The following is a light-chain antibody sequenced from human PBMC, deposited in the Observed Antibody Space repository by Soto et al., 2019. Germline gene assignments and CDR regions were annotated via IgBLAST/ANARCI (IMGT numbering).Light chain of an antibody. CDR3: QQYGNSPCT. CDR1: QSVSSSY. J-gene: IGKJ2*02. V-gene: IGKV3D-20*01. CDR2: DAS. Sequence: EIVLTQSPATLSLSPGERATLSCGASQSVSSSYLAWYQQKPGLAPRLLIYDASSRATGIPDRFSGSGSGTDFTLTISRLEHEDFAVYYCQQYGNSPCTFGQGTKLEIK.